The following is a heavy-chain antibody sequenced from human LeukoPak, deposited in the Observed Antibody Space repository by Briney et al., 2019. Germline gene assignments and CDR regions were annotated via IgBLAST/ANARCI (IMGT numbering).Heavy chain of an antibody. CDR2: INHSGST. V-gene: IGHV4-34*01. D-gene: IGHD5-24*01. J-gene: IGHJ4*02. CDR1: GGSFSGYY. CDR3: ASTGLEMATIGPYIFDY. Sequence: PSETLSLTCAVYGGSFSGYYWSWIRQPPGKGLEWIGEINHSGSTNYNPSLKSRVTISVDTSKNQFSLKLSSVTAADTAVYYCASTGLEMATIGPYIFDYWGQGTLVTVSS.